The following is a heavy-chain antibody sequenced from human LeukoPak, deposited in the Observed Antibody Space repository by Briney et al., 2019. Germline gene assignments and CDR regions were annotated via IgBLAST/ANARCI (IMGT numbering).Heavy chain of an antibody. V-gene: IGHV4-34*01. CDR3: ARGRGYYDSSGLVY. CDR1: GGSFSGYY. J-gene: IGHJ4*02. D-gene: IGHD3-22*01. CDR2: INHSGST. Sequence: SETLSLTCAVYGGSFSGYYWSWIRQPPGKGLEWIGEINHSGSTHYNPSLKSRVTISVDTSKNQFSLKLSSVTAADTAVYYCARGRGYYDSSGLVYWGQGTLVTVFS.